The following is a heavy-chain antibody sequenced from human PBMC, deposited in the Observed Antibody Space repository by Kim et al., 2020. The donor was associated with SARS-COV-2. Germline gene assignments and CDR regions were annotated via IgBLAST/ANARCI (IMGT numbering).Heavy chain of an antibody. J-gene: IGHJ4*02. D-gene: IGHD3-9*01. V-gene: IGHV3-9*01. CDR1: GFTFGDYA. CDR3: VKGLRYFDGSFDY. Sequence: GGSLRLSCAASGFTFGDYAMHWVRQAPGKGLEWVSGISWSSGTIDYADSVEGRFTISRDNAKNSLYLQMNSLRPEDTALYYCVKGLRYFDGSFDYWGQGTLVTVSS. CDR2: ISWSSGTI.